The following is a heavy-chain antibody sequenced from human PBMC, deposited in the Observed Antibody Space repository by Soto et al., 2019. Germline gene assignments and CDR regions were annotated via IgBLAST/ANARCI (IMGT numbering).Heavy chain of an antibody. CDR1: GGTFSSYA. J-gene: IGHJ5*02. D-gene: IGHD1-26*01. CDR3: ARDIYSGTHGPWFEP. Sequence: SVKVSCKASGGTFSSYAISWVRQAPGQGLEWMGGIIPIFGTANYAQKFQGRVTITADESTSTAYMELSSLRSEDTAVYYCARDIYSGTHGPWFEPWGQGTLVTVSS. CDR2: IIPIFGTA. V-gene: IGHV1-69*13.